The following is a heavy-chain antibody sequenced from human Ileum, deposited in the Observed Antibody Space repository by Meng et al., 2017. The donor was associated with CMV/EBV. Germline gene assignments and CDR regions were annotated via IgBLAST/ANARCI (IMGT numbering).Heavy chain of an antibody. Sequence: GESLKISCAASGFTFSSYWMSWVRQASGKGLEWVANIKQDGSEKYYVDSVKGRFTISRDNAKNSLYLQMNSLRAEDTAVYYCARDHGSQLLYGDYFDYWGQGTLVTVSS. CDR1: GFTFSSYW. CDR3: ARDHGSQLLYGDYFDY. CDR2: IKQDGSEK. D-gene: IGHD2-2*02. V-gene: IGHV3-7*01. J-gene: IGHJ4*02.